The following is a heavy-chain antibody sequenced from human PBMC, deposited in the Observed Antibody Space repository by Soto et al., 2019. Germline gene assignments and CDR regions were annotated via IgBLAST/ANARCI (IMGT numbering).Heavy chain of an antibody. V-gene: IGHV3-30-3*01. CDR1: GFTFSSYT. D-gene: IGHD6-19*01. CDR2: ISNDGSNK. CDR3: AREWSISVAAPGY. J-gene: IGHJ4*02. Sequence: QVQLVESGGGVVQPGRSLRLSCAASGFTFSSYTMHWVRQAPGKGLEWVAGISNDGSNKDYADSVKGRFTTSRDNSKNPLHLQMNRLRAEDTAVYYCAREWSISVAAPGYWGQGNLVTVPS.